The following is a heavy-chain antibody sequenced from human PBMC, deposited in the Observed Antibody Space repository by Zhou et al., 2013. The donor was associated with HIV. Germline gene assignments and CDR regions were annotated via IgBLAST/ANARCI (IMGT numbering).Heavy chain of an antibody. V-gene: IGHV1-18*01. D-gene: IGHD4-17*01. J-gene: IGHJ4*02. CDR3: ARERQKWARDYHFDY. CDR1: GYTFTNHG. Sequence: QVRLVQSGAEMKRPGVSLKVSCKVSGYTFTNHGLSWVRQAPGLGPEWVGWVATYNGETDYAQNFEGRVIMTTDTSTSTAYLELRRLRSDDTAIYYCARERQKWARDYHFDYWGQGTLVTVSS. CDR2: VATYNGET.